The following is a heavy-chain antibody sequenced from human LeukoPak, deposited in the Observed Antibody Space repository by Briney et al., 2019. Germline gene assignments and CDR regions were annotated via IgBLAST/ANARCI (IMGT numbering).Heavy chain of an antibody. Sequence: GGSLRLSCAASGFTFSKYWMHWVRQAPGKGLVWVSRIDTDGRTTNYADSVKGRFTISRDNAKDTLFLQMNSLRVEDTAVYYCARPGITGTMGYGAFDIWGQGTRVTVSS. CDR3: ARPGITGTMGYGAFDI. CDR1: GFTFSKYW. D-gene: IGHD1-7*01. CDR2: IDTDGRTT. V-gene: IGHV3-74*01. J-gene: IGHJ3*02.